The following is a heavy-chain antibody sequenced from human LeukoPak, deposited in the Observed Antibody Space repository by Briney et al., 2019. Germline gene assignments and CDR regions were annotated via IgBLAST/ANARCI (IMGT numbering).Heavy chain of an antibody. V-gene: IGHV1-2*02. D-gene: IGHD3-22*01. CDR1: GYTFTGYY. CDR2: INPNSGGT. J-gene: IGHJ5*02. CDR3: ARVPTMTPTA. Sequence: ASVTVSCKASGYTFTGYYMHWVRQAPGQGLEWMGWINPNSGGTNYAQKFQGRVTMTRDTSISTAYMELSRLRSDDTAVYYCARVPTMTPTAWGQGTLVTVSS.